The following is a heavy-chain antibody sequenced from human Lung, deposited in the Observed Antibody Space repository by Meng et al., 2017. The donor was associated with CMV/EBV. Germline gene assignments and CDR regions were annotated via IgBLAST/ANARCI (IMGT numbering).Heavy chain of an antibody. D-gene: IGHD6-19*01. V-gene: IGHV4-4*07. CDR2: IYTSGTT. Sequence: GQLREAGPGLVNPSETLYRACSVSGASICRHYWRWTRQSAGRGLEWIGRIYTSGTTIYNPFLKSRFTFSLDTSKNQFSLKLNSVTAADTAVYYCARAEADTGNFDSWGQGTLVTVSS. CDR3: ARAEADTGNFDS. J-gene: IGHJ4*02. CDR1: GASICRHY.